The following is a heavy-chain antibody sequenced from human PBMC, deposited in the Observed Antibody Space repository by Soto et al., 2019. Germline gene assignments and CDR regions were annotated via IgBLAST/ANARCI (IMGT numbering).Heavy chain of an antibody. Sequence: QVQLVQSGAEVKKPGSSVKVSCKASGGTFSSYAIRWVRQAPGQGLEWMGGIITIFGTANYAQKFQGRVTITEDESTSTTYMELSSLRSEDTAVYYCATHPMATMTYFDGMDVWGEVTTGTVSS. V-gene: IGHV1-69*12. J-gene: IGHJ6*04. CDR2: IITIFGTA. D-gene: IGHD5-12*01. CDR1: GGTFSSYA. CDR3: ATHPMATMTYFDGMDV.